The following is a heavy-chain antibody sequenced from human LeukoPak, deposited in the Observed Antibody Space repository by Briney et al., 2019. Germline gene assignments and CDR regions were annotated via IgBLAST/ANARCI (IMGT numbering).Heavy chain of an antibody. J-gene: IGHJ5*02. D-gene: IGHD3-10*01. CDR2: IYTSGST. CDR1: GGSMNSGSYY. V-gene: IGHV4-61*02. CDR3: ARGTMIRVDP. Sequence: SETLSLTCTVSGGSMNSGSYYWSWIRQPAGKGLEWIGRIYTSGSTNYNPSLQSRVTISVDTSKNRFSLKLNSVTAADTAVYYCARGTMIRVDPWGQGTLVTVSS.